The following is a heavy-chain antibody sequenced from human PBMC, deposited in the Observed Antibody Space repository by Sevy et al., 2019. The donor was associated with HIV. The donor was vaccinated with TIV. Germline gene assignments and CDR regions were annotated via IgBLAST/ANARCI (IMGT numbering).Heavy chain of an antibody. J-gene: IGHJ4*02. CDR3: ARDNSGYFFFDY. D-gene: IGHD3-22*01. V-gene: IGHV3-30-3*01. CDR2: ISQTYDGSKK. CDR1: GFTFGSYT. Sequence: GGSLRLSCAASGFTFGSYTLHWVRQAPGKGLEWVALISQTYDGSKKYYIDSVQGRFTISRDNSKNTLYLQMDSLRREDTAVYYCARDNSGYFFFDYWGQGTLVTVSS.